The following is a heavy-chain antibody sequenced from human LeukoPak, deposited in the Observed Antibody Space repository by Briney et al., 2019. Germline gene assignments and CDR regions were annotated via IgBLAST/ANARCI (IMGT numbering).Heavy chain of an antibody. CDR1: GGSISSYY. CDR2: IYYSGST. V-gene: IGHV4-59*01. D-gene: IGHD3-10*01. J-gene: IGHJ6*04. CDR3: ARRITMVRGVMDV. Sequence: PSETLSLTCTVSGGSISSYYWSWIRQPPGKGLEWIGYIYYSGSTNYNPSLKSRVTISVDTSKNQFSLKLSSVTAADTAVYYCARRITMVRGVMDVWGKGTTVTVSS.